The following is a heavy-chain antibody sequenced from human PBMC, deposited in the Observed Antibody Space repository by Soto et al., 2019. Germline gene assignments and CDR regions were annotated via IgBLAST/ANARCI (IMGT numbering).Heavy chain of an antibody. CDR1: GFTFSNYD. CDR2: ITTAGDT. CDR3: ARELHGGSYGMDV. Sequence: EVQLVESGGGLVQPGGSLRLSCAASGFTFSNYDMHWVRQVTGKGLEWVSGITTAGDTSYAGSVKGRFTISREKAKNSLYLQMNSLSAGDTAVYYCARELHGGSYGMDVWGQGTTVTVSS. V-gene: IGHV3-13*01. J-gene: IGHJ6*02.